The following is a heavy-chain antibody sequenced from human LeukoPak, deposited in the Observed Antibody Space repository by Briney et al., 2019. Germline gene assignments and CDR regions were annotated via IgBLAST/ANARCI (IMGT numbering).Heavy chain of an antibody. V-gene: IGHV1-69*13. CDR3: ARPPGYDFWSGYPPSDYYYGMDV. CDR2: IIPIFGTA. CDR1: GYTFTSYY. Sequence: SVKVSCKASGYTFTSYYMHWVRQAPGQGLEWMGGIIPIFGTANYAQKFQGRVTITADESTSTAYMELSSLRSEDTAVYYCARPPGYDFWSGYPPSDYYYGMDVWGQGTTVTVSS. D-gene: IGHD3-3*01. J-gene: IGHJ6*02.